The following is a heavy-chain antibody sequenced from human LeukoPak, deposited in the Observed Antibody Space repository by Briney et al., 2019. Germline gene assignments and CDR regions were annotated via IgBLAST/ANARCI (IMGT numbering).Heavy chain of an antibody. V-gene: IGHV3-30-3*01. D-gene: IGHD6-6*01. CDR3: ARRAARFDWGVSYYYGMDV. CDR2: MSCDGSNK. CDR1: GFTFSSYA. J-gene: IGHJ6*02. Sequence: GRSLRLSCAASGFTFSSYAMHWVRQAPGKGLEWVAVMSCDGSNKYYADSVKGRFTISRDNSKNTLYLQMNSLRAEDTAVYYCARRAARFDWGVSYYYGMDVWGQGTTVTVSS.